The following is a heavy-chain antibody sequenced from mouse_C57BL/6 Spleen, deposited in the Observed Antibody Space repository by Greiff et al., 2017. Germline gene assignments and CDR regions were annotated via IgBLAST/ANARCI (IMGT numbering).Heavy chain of an antibody. D-gene: IGHD2-1*01. Sequence: QVQLKESGPELVKPGASVKISCKASGYSFTSYYIHWVKQRPGQGLEWIGWIYPGSGNTKYNEKFKGKATLTADTSSSTAYMQLSSLTSEDSAVYYCAYGNYPDYYAMDYWGQGTSVTVSS. CDR2: IYPGSGNT. CDR1: GYSFTSYY. CDR3: AYGNYPDYYAMDY. V-gene: IGHV1-66*01. J-gene: IGHJ4*01.